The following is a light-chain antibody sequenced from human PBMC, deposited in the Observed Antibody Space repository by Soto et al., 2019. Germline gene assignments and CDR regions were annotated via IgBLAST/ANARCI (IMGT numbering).Light chain of an antibody. V-gene: IGKV2-28*01. CDR3: MPATQL. J-gene: IGKJ4*01. CDR2: KVY. CDR1: QSLLHRIGYAF. Sequence: DIVMTQTPPSLPVNPGEPASISCRSSQSLLHRIGYAFLHWYLQKPVQSPHLLIDKVYNPLSGVPDRFSGSGSGSDCTLKISWVEAEDVGVYYCMPATQLLGGGTKVEIK.